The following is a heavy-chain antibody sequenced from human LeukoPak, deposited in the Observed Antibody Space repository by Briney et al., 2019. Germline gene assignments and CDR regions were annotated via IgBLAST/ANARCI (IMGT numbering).Heavy chain of an antibody. CDR3: ARDGRIAVAGFYYYYGMDV. V-gene: IGHV4-59*01. CDR2: IYYGGST. D-gene: IGHD6-19*01. CDR1: GGSISSYY. J-gene: IGHJ6*02. Sequence: SETLSLTCTVSGGSISSYYWSWIRQPPGKGLEWIGYIYYGGSTNYNPSLKSRVTISVDTSKNQSSLKLSSVTAADTAMYYCARDGRIAVAGFYYYYGMDVWGQGTTVTVSS.